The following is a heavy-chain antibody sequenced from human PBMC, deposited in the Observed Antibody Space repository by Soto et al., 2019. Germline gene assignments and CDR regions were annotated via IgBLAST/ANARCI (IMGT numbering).Heavy chain of an antibody. CDR3: ARRYCASDNCPLFYYFVDL. J-gene: IGHJ6*02. CDR2: IIPVFRSA. CDR1: GGTFNKFA. D-gene: IGHD2-21*02. Sequence: SVKVSCKASGGTFNKFAFSWVRQAPGQGFEWMGGIIPVFRSANYAQRFRGRITITADEYTSTVYLYLNDLRSDDTAVYYCARRYCASDNCPLFYYFVDLWGLGTTVTVS. V-gene: IGHV1-69*13.